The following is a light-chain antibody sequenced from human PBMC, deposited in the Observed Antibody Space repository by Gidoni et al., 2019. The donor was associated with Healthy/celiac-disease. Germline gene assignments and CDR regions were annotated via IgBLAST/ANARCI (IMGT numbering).Light chain of an antibody. CDR2: LGS. J-gene: IGKJ3*01. CDR3: MQALQTPLT. Sequence: DTVMTQSPLSLPVTPGEPASISCRSSQRLLHSNGYNDLDWYLQKPGQAPQLLIYLGSNRATGVPDRFSGSGSGTDFTLKISRVEAEDVGVYYCMQALQTPLTFGPGTKVDIK. V-gene: IGKV2-28*01. CDR1: QRLLHSNGYND.